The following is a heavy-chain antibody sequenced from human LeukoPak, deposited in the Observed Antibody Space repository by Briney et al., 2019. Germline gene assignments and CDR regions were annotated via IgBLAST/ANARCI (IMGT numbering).Heavy chain of an antibody. CDR1: GFTFSSYG. CDR3: ARERHYDSSGYTYLDAFDI. J-gene: IGHJ3*02. D-gene: IGHD3-22*01. Sequence: PGGSLRLSCAASGFTFSSYGMHWVRQAPGKGLEWVAVIWYDGSNKYYADSVKGRFTISRDNSKNTLYLQMNSLRAEDTAVYYCARERHYDSSGYTYLDAFDIWGQGTMVTVSS. CDR2: IWYDGSNK. V-gene: IGHV3-33*01.